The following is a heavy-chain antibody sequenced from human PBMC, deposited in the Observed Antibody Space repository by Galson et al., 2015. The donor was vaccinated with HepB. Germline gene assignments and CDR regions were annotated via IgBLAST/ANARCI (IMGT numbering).Heavy chain of an antibody. CDR3: AKDMASWFGEPLFES. Sequence: SLRLSCAASGFRFDDHAMYWVRQVPGKGLEWVSGMNWNGDNIGYADSVKGRFTISRDNAKDSLFLQMDSLRLEDTALYYCAKDMASWFGEPLFESWGQGTLVIVSS. CDR2: MNWNGDNI. D-gene: IGHD3-10*01. J-gene: IGHJ4*02. CDR1: GFRFDDHA. V-gene: IGHV3-9*01.